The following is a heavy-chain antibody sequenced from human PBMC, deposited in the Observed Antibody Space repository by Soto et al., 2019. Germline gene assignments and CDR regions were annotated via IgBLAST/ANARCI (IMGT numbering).Heavy chain of an antibody. V-gene: IGHV3-30*18. D-gene: IGHD3-3*01. CDR2: ISYDGSNK. Sequence: GGSLRLSCAASGFTFSSYGMHWVRQAPGKGLEWVAVISYDGSNKYYADSVKGRFTISRDNSKNTLYLQMNSLRAEDTAVYYCAKDRVILEWLPYGMDVWGQGTTVTVSS. CDR1: GFTFSSYG. CDR3: AKDRVILEWLPYGMDV. J-gene: IGHJ6*02.